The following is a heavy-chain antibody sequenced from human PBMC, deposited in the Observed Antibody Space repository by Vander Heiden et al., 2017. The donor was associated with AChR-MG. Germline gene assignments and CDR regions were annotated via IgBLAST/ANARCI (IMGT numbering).Heavy chain of an antibody. J-gene: IGHJ4*02. V-gene: IGHV4-39*01. CDR2: IYYSGST. Sequence: QLQLQESGPGLVKPSETLSLTCTVSGGSISSSSYYWGWIRQPPGKGLEWIGSIYYSGSTYYNPSLKSRVTISVDTSKNQFSLKLSSVTAADTAVYYCARHNPLGSGGSCYFDYWGQGTLVAVSS. CDR1: GGSISSSSYY. CDR3: ARHNPLGSGGSCYFDY. D-gene: IGHD2-15*01.